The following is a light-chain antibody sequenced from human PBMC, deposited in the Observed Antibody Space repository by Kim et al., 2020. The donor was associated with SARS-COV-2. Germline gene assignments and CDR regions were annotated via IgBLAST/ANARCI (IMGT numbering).Light chain of an antibody. J-gene: IGKJ4*01. CDR2: AAS. CDR3: QQYYRYPLA. V-gene: IGKV1-8*01. Sequence: AIQMTQSPSSFSASTGDRVTITCRASQGISSYLAWYQQKPGKAPKLLIYAASTLQSGVPSRFSGSGSGTDFTLTISCLQSEDFATYYCQQYYRYPLAFGGGTKVDIK. CDR1: QGISSY.